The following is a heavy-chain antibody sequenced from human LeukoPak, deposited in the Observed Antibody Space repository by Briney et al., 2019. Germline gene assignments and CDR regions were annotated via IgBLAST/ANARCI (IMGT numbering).Heavy chain of an antibody. D-gene: IGHD6-19*01. CDR3: AKDGAVAGTSPYYFDY. CDR1: GFTFSSYA. CDR2: ISGSGGNT. V-gene: IGHV3-23*01. Sequence: GGSLRLSCAASGFTFSSYARSWVRQAPGKGLEWVAGISGSGGNTYYADSVKGRFTIARDESKNTFSLQMNSLRAEDTALYYCAKDGAVAGTSPYYFDYWGQGTLVTVSS. J-gene: IGHJ4*02.